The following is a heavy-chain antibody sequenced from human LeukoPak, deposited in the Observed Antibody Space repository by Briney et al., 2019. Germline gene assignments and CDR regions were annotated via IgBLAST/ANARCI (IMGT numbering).Heavy chain of an antibody. V-gene: IGHV3-48*01. CDR2: ISSSSTI. CDR1: GFTFSSYS. CDR3: AGPAAPFDY. Sequence: GGSLRLSCAASGFTFSSYSMNWVRQAPGKGLEWVSYISSSSTIYYADSVKGRFTISRDNAKNSLYLQMNSLRAEDTAAYYCAGPAAPFDYWGQGTLVTVSS. D-gene: IGHD2-2*01. J-gene: IGHJ4*02.